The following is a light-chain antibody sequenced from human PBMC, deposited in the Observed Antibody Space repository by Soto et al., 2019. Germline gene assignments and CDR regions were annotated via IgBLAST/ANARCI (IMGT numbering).Light chain of an antibody. CDR1: QGISTY. Sequence: DIQMTQSPSSLSASVGDRVTITCRASQGISTYLNCYQQKPGKAPKLLIYAASGLQSGVPSRFSGSGSETDFTLTISSLQPEEFATYSCQQSYSTTWTFGQGTKVEIK. J-gene: IGKJ1*01. V-gene: IGKV1-39*01. CDR3: QQSYSTTWT. CDR2: AAS.